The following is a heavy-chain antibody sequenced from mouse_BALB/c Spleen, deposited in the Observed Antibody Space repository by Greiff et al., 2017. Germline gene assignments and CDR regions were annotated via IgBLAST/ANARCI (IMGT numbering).Heavy chain of an antibody. V-gene: IGHV3-2*02. Sequence: EVKLMESGPGLVKPSQSLSLTCTVTGYSITSDYAWNWIRQFPGNKLEWMGYISYSGSTSYNPSLKSRISITRDTSKNQFFLQLNSVTTEDTATYYCARRGDYEDYAMDYWGQGTSVTVSS. CDR1: GYSITSDYA. CDR2: ISYSGST. D-gene: IGHD2-4*01. CDR3: ARRGDYEDYAMDY. J-gene: IGHJ4*01.